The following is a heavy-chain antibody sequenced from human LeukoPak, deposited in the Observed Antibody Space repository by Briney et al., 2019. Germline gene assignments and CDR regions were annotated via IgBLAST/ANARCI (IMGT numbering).Heavy chain of an antibody. CDR1: GGSISPYY. CDR3: ARAVVVVTGAGWFDP. Sequence: PSETLSLTCTVSGGSISPYYWSWIRQPPGKGLEWIGYIYYSGSTNYNPSLKSRVTLSVDTSKNQFSLKLGSVTAADTAVYYCARAVVVVTGAGWFDPWGQGTLVTVSS. J-gene: IGHJ5*02. V-gene: IGHV4-59*01. CDR2: IYYSGST. D-gene: IGHD2-21*02.